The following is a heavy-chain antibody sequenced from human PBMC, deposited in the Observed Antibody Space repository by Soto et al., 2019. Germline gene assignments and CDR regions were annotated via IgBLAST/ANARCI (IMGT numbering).Heavy chain of an antibody. D-gene: IGHD5-12*01. CDR3: ARVRYSGYAFDY. V-gene: IGHV3-53*01. Sequence: VGSLRLSCAASGFTVSSNYMSWVRQAPGKGLEWVSVIYSGGSTYYADSVKGRFTISRDNSKNTLYLQMNSLRAEDTAVYYCARVRYSGYAFDYWGQGTLVTVSS. CDR2: IYSGGST. CDR1: GFTVSSNY. J-gene: IGHJ4*02.